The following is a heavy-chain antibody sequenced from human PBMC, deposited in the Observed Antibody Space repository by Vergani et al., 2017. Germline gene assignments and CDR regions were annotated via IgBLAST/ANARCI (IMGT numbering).Heavy chain of an antibody. CDR1: VGSFNTYY. Sequence: QVQLEESAPGLVKPSETLSLTCTVSVGSFNTYYGSWIRQPPGRGLEWIGYIFSTGSTNYNPSLNSRVTMSVDTSKNQFSLKLRSVTAADTAVYFCARVMYRDEASTGYRLEGMDIWGQGTTVTISS. CDR3: ARVMYRDEASTGYRLEGMDI. V-gene: IGHV4-59*13. CDR2: IFSTGST. D-gene: IGHD3-9*01. J-gene: IGHJ6*02.